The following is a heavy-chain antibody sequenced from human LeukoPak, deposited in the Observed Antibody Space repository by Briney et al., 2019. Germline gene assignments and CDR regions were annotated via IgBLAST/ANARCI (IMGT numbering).Heavy chain of an antibody. D-gene: IGHD6-6*01. Sequence: SETLSLTCTVSGGSINSYYWSWIRQPPGKGLEWIGYIYYSGSTNYNPSLKSRVTISVDTSKNQFSLKLSSVTAADTAVYYCARGRLYSSWDYWGQGTLVTVSS. J-gene: IGHJ4*02. CDR3: ARGRLYSSWDY. CDR1: GGSINSYY. V-gene: IGHV4-59*01. CDR2: IYYSGST.